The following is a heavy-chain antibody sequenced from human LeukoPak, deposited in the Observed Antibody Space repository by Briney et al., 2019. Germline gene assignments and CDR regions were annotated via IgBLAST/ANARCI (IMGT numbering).Heavy chain of an antibody. V-gene: IGHV3-48*03. Sequence: GGSLRLSCAVSGFTFSSYEMNWVRQAPGKGLEWGSYSSSSGSTIYYTDSVKGRFTVSRDNAKNSLYLQMNSLRAEDTAVYYCARFDSSGYFDAFDIWGQGTMVTVSS. D-gene: IGHD3-22*01. CDR2: SSSSGSTI. J-gene: IGHJ3*02. CDR3: ARFDSSGYFDAFDI. CDR1: GFTFSSYE.